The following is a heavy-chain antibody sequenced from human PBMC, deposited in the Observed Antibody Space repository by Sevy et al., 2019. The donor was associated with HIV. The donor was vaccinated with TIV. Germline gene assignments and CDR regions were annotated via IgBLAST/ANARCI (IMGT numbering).Heavy chain of an antibody. J-gene: IGHJ4*02. CDR2: IYYSGST. V-gene: IGHV4-30-4*01. D-gene: IGHD6-6*01. CDR1: GGSISSGDYY. CDR3: ARVLGSLSSTAFAY. Sequence: SETLSLTCTVSGGSISSGDYYWSWIRQPPGKGLEWIGYIYYSGSTYYNPSLKSRLTISVDTSKNQFSLKLSSVTAADTAVYYCARVLGSLSSTAFAYWGQGTLVTVSS.